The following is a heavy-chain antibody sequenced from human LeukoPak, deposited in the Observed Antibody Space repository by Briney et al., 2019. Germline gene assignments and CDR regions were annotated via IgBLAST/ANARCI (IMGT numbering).Heavy chain of an antibody. Sequence: SETLSLTRTVSGGSISGYYWSWIRQPPGKGLEWIGDIYYSGSTNYNPSLKSRGTISIDTSKKQFSLKLSSVTAADMAVYNCARRYCSSTSCYGWFDPWGQGTLVTVSS. CDR1: GGSISGYY. D-gene: IGHD2-2*01. J-gene: IGHJ5*02. V-gene: IGHV4-59*08. CDR2: IYYSGST. CDR3: ARRYCSSTSCYGWFDP.